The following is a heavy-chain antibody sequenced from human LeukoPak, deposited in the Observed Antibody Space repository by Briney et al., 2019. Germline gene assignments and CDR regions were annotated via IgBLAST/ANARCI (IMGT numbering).Heavy chain of an antibody. CDR3: ATVAAVDMRFDY. CDR1: GGSLRNFY. J-gene: IGHJ4*02. Sequence: SGTLSPPLTGSGGSLRNFYWGWVRQPPGEGPGWIGYIYHSGTTYYNPSLKSRLTISVDRSKNQFSLKLISVTAADTAVYYCATVAAVDMRFDYWGQGTLVTVSS. D-gene: IGHD6-13*01. V-gene: IGHV4-59*04. CDR2: IYHSGTT.